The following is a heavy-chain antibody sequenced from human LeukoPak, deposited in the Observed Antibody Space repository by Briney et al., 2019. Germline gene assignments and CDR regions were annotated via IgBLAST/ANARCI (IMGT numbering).Heavy chain of an antibody. CDR1: GGSINGYY. Sequence: SETLSLTCTVSGGSINGYYWSWIRHPPGKGLEWIGYIYYSGSTNYNPSLKSRVTISVDTSKNQFSLKLSSVTAADTAVYYCAREGCSGGNCYAFDYWGQGTLVTVSS. V-gene: IGHV4-59*01. J-gene: IGHJ4*02. CDR2: IYYSGST. D-gene: IGHD2-15*01. CDR3: AREGCSGGNCYAFDY.